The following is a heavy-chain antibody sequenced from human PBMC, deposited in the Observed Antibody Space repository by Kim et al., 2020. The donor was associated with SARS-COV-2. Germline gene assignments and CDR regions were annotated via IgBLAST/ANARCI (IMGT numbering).Heavy chain of an antibody. V-gene: IGHV4-34*01. CDR3: ASRRITMVRGVIITTRPVDY. CDR1: GGSFSGYY. D-gene: IGHD3-10*01. J-gene: IGHJ4*02. CDR2: INHSGST. Sequence: SETLSLTCAVYGGSFSGYYWSWIRQPPGKGLEWIGEINHSGSTNYNPSLKSRVTISVDTSKNQFSLKLSSVTAADTAVYYCASRRITMVRGVIITTRPVDYWGQGTLVTVSS.